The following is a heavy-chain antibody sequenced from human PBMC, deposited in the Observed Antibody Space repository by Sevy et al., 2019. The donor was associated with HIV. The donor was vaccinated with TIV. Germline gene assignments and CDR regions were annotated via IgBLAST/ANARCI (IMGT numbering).Heavy chain of an antibody. CDR1: GFTFSTYT. Sequence: GESLKISCAASGFTFSTYTMNWVRQAPGKGLEWVSSISSLSNYIYYADSLKGRFTISRDNAKNSLYLQMNSLRAEDTAVYYCARPYGSGSWEAFDIWGQGTMVTVSS. V-gene: IGHV3-21*01. CDR3: ARPYGSGSWEAFDI. D-gene: IGHD3-10*01. CDR2: ISSLSNYI. J-gene: IGHJ3*02.